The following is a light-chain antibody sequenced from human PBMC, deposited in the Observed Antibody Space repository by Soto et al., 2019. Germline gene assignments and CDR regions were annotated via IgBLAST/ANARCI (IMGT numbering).Light chain of an antibody. CDR2: GAS. CDR1: QSVSSN. CDR3: QQYNKWPPYT. J-gene: IGKJ2*01. Sequence: EIVMTQSPATLSVSPGERATLACRASQSVSSNLAWYQQKPGQAPRLLIYGASTRATGIPARLSGSGSGTEFPLTITSLQSEDFAVYYCQQYNKWPPYTFGQGTKLEIK. V-gene: IGKV3-15*01.